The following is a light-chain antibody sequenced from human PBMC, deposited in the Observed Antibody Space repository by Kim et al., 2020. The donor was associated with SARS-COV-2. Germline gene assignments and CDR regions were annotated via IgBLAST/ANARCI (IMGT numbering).Light chain of an antibody. CDR2: GKN. CDR3: NSRDSNDNVV. CDR1: SLRSYY. J-gene: IGLJ2*01. V-gene: IGLV3-19*01. Sequence: SSELTQDTAVSVDLGQTVRITCQGDSLRSYYETWYQQKPGQAPIVVMYGKNNRPSGIPDRFSGSSSGNTASLTITGTQAGDEADYYCNSRDSNDNVVFGGGTQLTVL.